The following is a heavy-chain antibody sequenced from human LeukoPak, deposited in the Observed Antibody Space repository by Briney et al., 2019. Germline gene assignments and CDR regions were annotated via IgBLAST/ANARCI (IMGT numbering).Heavy chain of an antibody. J-gene: IGHJ6*02. CDR2: TYYRSKWYN. Sequence: SQTLSLTCAISGDSVSSNSAAWNWIRQSPSRGLEWLGRTYYRSKWYNDYAVSVKSRITINPDTSKNQFSLQLNSVTPEDTAVYYCARVSRMGPTDYYYGMDVWGQGTTVTISS. D-gene: IGHD2-21*02. CDR3: ARVSRMGPTDYYYGMDV. V-gene: IGHV6-1*01. CDR1: GDSVSSNSAA.